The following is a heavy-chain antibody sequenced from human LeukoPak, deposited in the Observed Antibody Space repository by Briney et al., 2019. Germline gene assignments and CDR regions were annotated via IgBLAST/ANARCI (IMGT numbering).Heavy chain of an antibody. Sequence: GASVKVSCKASGYSFSGYYIHWVRQAPGQGLEWMAWINPSNGDTNYAQKFQDRVTMTRETSISTAYMELTRLISDDPAVYYCARVGSSGWYVHPTLDYWGQGTLVTVSS. CDR2: INPSNGDT. CDR1: GYSFSGYY. D-gene: IGHD6-19*01. J-gene: IGHJ4*02. CDR3: ARVGSSGWYVHPTLDY. V-gene: IGHV1-2*02.